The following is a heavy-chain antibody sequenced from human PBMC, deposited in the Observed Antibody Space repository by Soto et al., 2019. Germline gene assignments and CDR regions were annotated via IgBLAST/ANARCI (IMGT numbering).Heavy chain of an antibody. Sequence: QVQLVESGGGLVKPGGSLRLSCAASGFTFSDYYMSWIRQAPGKGLEWVSYISSSGSHTNYADSVKGRFTISRHNAKNLLYLQMNSLGAEDTAMYYCARAIWGSSCGWDYWGQGTLVTVSS. CDR3: ARAIWGSSCGWDY. J-gene: IGHJ4*02. CDR2: ISSSGSHT. CDR1: GFTFSDYY. V-gene: IGHV3-11*05. D-gene: IGHD6-13*01.